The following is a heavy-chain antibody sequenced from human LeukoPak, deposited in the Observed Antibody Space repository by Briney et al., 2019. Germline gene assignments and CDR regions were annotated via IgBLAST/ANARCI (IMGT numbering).Heavy chain of an antibody. CDR3: ARRWEPDPELDY. CDR2: MNPNSGNT. CDR1: GYTFTSYD. J-gene: IGHJ4*02. D-gene: IGHD1-26*01. V-gene: IGHV1-8*01. Sequence: ASVKVSCKASGYTFTSYDINWVRQATGQGLEWMGWMNPNSGNTGYAQKFQGRVTMTRNTSISTAYMELSSLRSEDTAVYYCARRWEPDPELDYWGQGTLVTVSS.